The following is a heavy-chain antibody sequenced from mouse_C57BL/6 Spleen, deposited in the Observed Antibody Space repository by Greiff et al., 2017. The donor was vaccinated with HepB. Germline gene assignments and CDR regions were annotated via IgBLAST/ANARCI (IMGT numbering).Heavy chain of an antibody. D-gene: IGHD1-1*01. CDR3: ARERITTVAYYFDY. J-gene: IGHJ2*01. Sequence: VQLQQSGPELVKPGASVKISCKASGYAFSSSWMNWVKQRPGKGLEWIGRIYPGDGDTNYNGKFKGKATLTADKSSSTAYMQLSSLTSEDSAVYFCARERITTVAYYFDYWGQGTTLTVSS. CDR1: GYAFSSSW. V-gene: IGHV1-82*01. CDR2: IYPGDGDT.